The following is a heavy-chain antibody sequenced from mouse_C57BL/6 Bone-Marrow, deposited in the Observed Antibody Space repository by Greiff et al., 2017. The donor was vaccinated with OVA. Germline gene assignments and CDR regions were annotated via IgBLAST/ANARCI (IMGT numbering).Heavy chain of an antibody. CDR2: INPSSGYT. Sequence: VQRVESGAELARPGASVKMSCKASGYTFTSYTMHWVKQRPGQGLEWIGYINPSSGYTKYNQKFKDKATLTADKSSSTAYMQLSSLTSEDSAVYYCAYGSRAYWGQGTLVTVSA. CDR1: GYTFTSYT. CDR3: AYGSRAY. D-gene: IGHD1-1*01. V-gene: IGHV1-4*01. J-gene: IGHJ3*01.